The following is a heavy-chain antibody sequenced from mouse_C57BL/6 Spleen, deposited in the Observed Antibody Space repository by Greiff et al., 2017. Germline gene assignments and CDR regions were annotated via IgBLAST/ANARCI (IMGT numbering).Heavy chain of an antibody. J-gene: IGHJ2*01. D-gene: IGHD2-2*01. CDR2: IYPTSGNT. Sequence: VQLQQSGAELARPGASVKLSCKASGYTFTSYGIRWVKQRTGQGLEWIGEIYPTSGNTNYNEKFKGKATLTADKSSSTAYMELRSLTSEDSADYFWSRSGMVTTYFDYWGQGTTLTVSS. CDR3: SRSGMVTTYFDY. CDR1: GYTFTSYG. V-gene: IGHV1-81*01.